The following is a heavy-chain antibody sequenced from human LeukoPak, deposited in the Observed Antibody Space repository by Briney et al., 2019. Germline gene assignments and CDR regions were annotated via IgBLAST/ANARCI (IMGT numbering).Heavy chain of an antibody. J-gene: IGHJ5*02. V-gene: IGHV3-33*01. Sequence: QPGRSLRLSCAASGFTFSNYAMHWVRQAPGKGLEWVAVIWYDGSNKYYADSVKGRFTISRDNSKNTVYLQMNSLRAEDTAVYYCARGVSSGGNVLDPWGQGALVTVSS. CDR1: GFTFSNYA. CDR3: ARGVSSGGNVLDP. D-gene: IGHD4-23*01. CDR2: IWYDGSNK.